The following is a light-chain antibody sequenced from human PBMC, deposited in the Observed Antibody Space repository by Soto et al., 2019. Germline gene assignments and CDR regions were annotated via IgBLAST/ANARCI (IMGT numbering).Light chain of an antibody. Sequence: DIQMTQSPSTLSASVGDRVTITCRASQSISIWLAWYQQKPGKVPSLLIYKASSLQTGVSSRFSGSGSGTEFTLTISSLQPDDFVTYYCQQYNSHPYVFGQGTKLEIK. J-gene: IGKJ2*01. CDR3: QQYNSHPYV. CDR1: QSISIW. V-gene: IGKV1-5*03. CDR2: KAS.